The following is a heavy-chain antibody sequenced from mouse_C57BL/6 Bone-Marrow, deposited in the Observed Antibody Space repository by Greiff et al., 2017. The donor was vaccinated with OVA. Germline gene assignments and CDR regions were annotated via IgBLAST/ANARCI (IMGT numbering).Heavy chain of an antibody. V-gene: IGHV1-81*01. CDR1: GYTFTSYG. D-gene: IGHD2-1*01. CDR2: IYPRSGNT. CDR3: ARDYANWAWFAY. Sequence: LVESGAELARPGASVKLSCKASGYTFTSYGISWVKQRTGQGLEWIGEIYPRSGNTYYNEKFKGKATLTADKSSSTAYMELRSLTSEDSAVYFCARDYANWAWFAYWGQGTLVTVSA. J-gene: IGHJ3*01.